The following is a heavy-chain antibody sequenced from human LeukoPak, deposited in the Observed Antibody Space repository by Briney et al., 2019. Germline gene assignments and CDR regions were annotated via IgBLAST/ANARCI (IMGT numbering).Heavy chain of an antibody. J-gene: IGHJ3*02. D-gene: IGHD3-10*01. V-gene: IGHV1-69*06. Sequence: GASVKVSCKASGGTFSSYAISWVRQAPGQGLERMGGIIPIFGTANYAQKFQGRVTITADKSTSTAYMELSSLRSEDTAVYYCAAGKQGRGAFDIWGQGTMVTVSS. CDR3: AAGKQGRGAFDI. CDR2: IIPIFGTA. CDR1: GGTFSSYA.